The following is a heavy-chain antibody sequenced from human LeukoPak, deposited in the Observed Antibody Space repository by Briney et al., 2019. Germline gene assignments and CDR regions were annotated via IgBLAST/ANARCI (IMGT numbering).Heavy chain of an antibody. V-gene: IGHV3-23*01. Sequence: GGSLRLSCAASGFTFSSYGMHWVRQAPGKGLEWVSTISGSGDPTYYADSVKGRFTISRDNSENTLYLQMSSLRAEDTAVYYCAKVKSSGYYPTDLDYWGQGTLVTVSS. J-gene: IGHJ4*02. CDR1: GFTFSSYG. CDR3: AKVKSSGYYPTDLDY. D-gene: IGHD3-22*01. CDR2: ISGSGDPT.